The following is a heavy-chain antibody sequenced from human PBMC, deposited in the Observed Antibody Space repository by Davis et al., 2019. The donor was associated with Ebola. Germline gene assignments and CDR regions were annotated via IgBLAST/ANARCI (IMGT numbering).Heavy chain of an antibody. CDR3: ARERLRFYIDAFDI. V-gene: IGHV7-4-1*02. D-gene: IGHD4-17*01. J-gene: IGHJ3*02. CDR2: NNTNTGNP. Sequence: ASVKVSCKASGYTFTRYAMNSVRQAPGQGLEWLGWNNTNTGNPTYAQGFTGRFVFSLDTSVSTSYLQISSLKAEDTAVYYCARERLRFYIDAFDIWGQGTMVTVSS. CDR1: GYTFTRYA.